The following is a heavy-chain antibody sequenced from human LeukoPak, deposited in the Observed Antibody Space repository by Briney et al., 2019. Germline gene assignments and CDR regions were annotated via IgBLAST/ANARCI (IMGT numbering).Heavy chain of an antibody. Sequence: GGSLRLSCAASGFTFDDYGMSWVRQAPGKGLEWVSAISGSGGSTYYADSVKGRFTISRDNSKNTLSLQVSSLRAEDTAVYRCAKGGRITAVLPFDYWGQGTLVTVSS. CDR3: AKGGRITAVLPFDY. J-gene: IGHJ4*02. D-gene: IGHD6-13*01. CDR2: ISGSGGST. CDR1: GFTFDDYG. V-gene: IGHV3-23*01.